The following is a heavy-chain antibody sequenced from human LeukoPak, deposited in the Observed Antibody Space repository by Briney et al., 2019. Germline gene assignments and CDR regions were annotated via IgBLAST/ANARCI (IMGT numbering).Heavy chain of an antibody. CDR2: IYPGDSDT. CDR1: GYSFTSYW. V-gene: IGHV5-51*01. Sequence: GEALKISCQGSGYSFTSYWIGWVRQTPGKGLEWMGIIYPGDSDTRYSPSFQGQVTISADKSISTAYLQWSSLKASDTAMYYCARRVSYSSSPTDYWGQGTLVTVSS. D-gene: IGHD6-6*01. J-gene: IGHJ4*02. CDR3: ARRVSYSSSPTDY.